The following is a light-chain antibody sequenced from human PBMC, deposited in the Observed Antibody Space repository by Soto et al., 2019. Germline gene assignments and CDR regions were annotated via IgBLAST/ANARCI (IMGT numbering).Light chain of an antibody. CDR1: NSNIGSKY. CDR2: RNN. V-gene: IGLV1-47*01. CDR3: AAWDNNLGGPA. Sequence: QSVLTQPPSASGTPGQRVSSSCSGSNSNIGSKYVYWYQQLPGTAPKLLMYRNNQRPSGVPDRFSGSKSGTSASLAISGLRSEDEADYYCAAWDNNLGGPAFGGGTKLTVL. J-gene: IGLJ2*01.